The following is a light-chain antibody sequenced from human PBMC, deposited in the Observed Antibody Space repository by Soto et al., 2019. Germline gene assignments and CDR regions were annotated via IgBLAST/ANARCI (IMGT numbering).Light chain of an antibody. V-gene: IGKV3-20*01. CDR1: QSVSSNY. J-gene: IGKJ1*01. CDR3: QQYGSSPRT. Sequence: EIVLTKSPGTLSLSPGERATLSCRASQSVSSNYLVWYQQKPGQAPRLLIYGASSRATGIPDRFSGSGSGTDFTLTISRLEPEDFAVYYCQQYGSSPRTFGQGTKVEIK. CDR2: GAS.